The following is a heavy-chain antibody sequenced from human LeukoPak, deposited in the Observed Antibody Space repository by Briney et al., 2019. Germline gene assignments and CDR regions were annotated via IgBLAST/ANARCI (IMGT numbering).Heavy chain of an antibody. CDR2: KYYRSKWYY. J-gene: IGHJ6*03. V-gene: IGHV6-1*01. Sequence: SQTLSLTCAISEYSVSSNSAAWNWIRQSPSIGLEWLGRKYYRSKWYYDYAVSVKSRLTINPDTSKNQFSLQLNSVTPEATAVYYCARGPQLVDYYYIDVWRKGTTVTVS. CDR3: ARGPQLVDYYYIDV. CDR1: EYSVSSNSAA. D-gene: IGHD6-13*01.